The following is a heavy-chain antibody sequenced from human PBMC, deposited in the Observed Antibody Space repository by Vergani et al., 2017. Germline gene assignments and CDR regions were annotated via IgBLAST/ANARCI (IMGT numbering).Heavy chain of an antibody. CDR2: ITAYNGNP. J-gene: IGHJ4*02. Sequence: QVQLVQSGAEMKKPGASVKVSCKASGYTFTAYGISWVRQAPGQGLEWLGWITAYNGNPKYTRRLQDRITLTTDPSTATVYLELRSLRSDDTAVYYCAKTHEGDSGYDYFDYWGQGTLVTVSS. CDR3: AKTHEGDSGYDYFDY. V-gene: IGHV1-18*01. D-gene: IGHD5-12*01. CDR1: GYTFTAYG.